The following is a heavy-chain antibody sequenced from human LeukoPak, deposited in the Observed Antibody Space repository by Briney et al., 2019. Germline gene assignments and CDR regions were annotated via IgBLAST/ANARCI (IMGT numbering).Heavy chain of an antibody. D-gene: IGHD3-10*01. CDR3: AREGYYYGSGSYYDY. V-gene: IGHV4-39*02. CDR2: IYYSGST. J-gene: IGHJ4*02. CDR1: GGSISSSSYY. Sequence: SSETLSLTCTVSGGSISSSSYYWGWIRQPPGKGLEWIGSIYYSGSTYYNPSLKSRVTISVDTSKNQFYLKLSSVTAADTAVYYCAREGYYYGSGSYYDYWGQGTLVTVSS.